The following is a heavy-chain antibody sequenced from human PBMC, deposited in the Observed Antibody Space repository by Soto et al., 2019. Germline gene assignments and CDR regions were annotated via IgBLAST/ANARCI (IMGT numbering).Heavy chain of an antibody. J-gene: IGHJ4*02. V-gene: IGHV1-8*01. CDR2: MNPNSGNT. CDR3: ARGPKKGFITMEDY. CDR1: GYTFTSYD. Sequence: ASVTVSCKASGYTFTSYDINWVRQATGQGLEWMGWMNPNSGNTGYAQQFQGRVTMTRNTSISTAYMELSSLRSEDTAVYYCARGPKKGFITMEDYWGQGTLVTVSS. D-gene: IGHD3-10*01.